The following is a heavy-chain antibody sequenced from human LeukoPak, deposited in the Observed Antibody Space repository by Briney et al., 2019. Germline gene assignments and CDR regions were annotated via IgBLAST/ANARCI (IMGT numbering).Heavy chain of an antibody. J-gene: IGHJ5*02. CDR3: ARDPQVGWFDP. CDR1: GGSISSYY. D-gene: IGHD2-2*01. CDR2: IYGSGNT. Sequence: SETLSLTCTVSGGSISSYYWSWIRQPAGKGLEWIGRIYGSGNTNYSPSLKSRVTMSLDTSTNQSSLKLSSVTAADTAVYYCARDPQVGWFDPWGQGTLVTVSS. V-gene: IGHV4-4*07.